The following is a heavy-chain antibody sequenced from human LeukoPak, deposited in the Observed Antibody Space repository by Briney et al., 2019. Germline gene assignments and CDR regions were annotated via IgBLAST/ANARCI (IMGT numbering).Heavy chain of an antibody. D-gene: IGHD3-10*01. J-gene: IGHJ4*02. V-gene: IGHV4-38-2*02. CDR1: GFSISSGYY. CDR3: ARSWGGSGNLIPPAFDY. Sequence: KPSETLSLTCSVSGFSISSGYYWGWIRQPPGKGLEWIGSIYHSGSTYYNPSLKSRVTISVDTSKNQFSLKLSSVTAADTAVYYCARSWGGSGNLIPPAFDYWGQGTLVTVSS. CDR2: IYHSGST.